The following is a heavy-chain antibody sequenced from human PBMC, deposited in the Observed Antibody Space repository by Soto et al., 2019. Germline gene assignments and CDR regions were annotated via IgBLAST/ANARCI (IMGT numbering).Heavy chain of an antibody. CDR3: ASHHSSAQMDYYYYGMDV. J-gene: IGHJ6*02. Sequence: PWESLKISCKGSGYSFTSYWIGWVRQMPGKGLEWMGIIYPGDSDTRYSPSFQGQVTISADKSISTAYLQWSSLKASDTAMYYCASHHSSAQMDYYYYGMDVWGQRTSVPVSS. D-gene: IGHD3-22*01. CDR2: IYPGDSDT. V-gene: IGHV5-51*01. CDR1: GYSFTSYW.